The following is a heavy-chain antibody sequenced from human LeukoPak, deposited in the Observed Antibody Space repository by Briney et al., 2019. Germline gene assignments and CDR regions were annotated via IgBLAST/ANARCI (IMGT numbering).Heavy chain of an antibody. Sequence: ASVKVSCKASGYTFTSYDINWVRQATGQGLEWMGWMNPNSGNTGYAQKFQGRVTMTRNTSISTAYMELSRLRSDDTAVYYCARMGLPARGLGHWGQGTLVTVSS. CDR2: MNPNSGNT. J-gene: IGHJ4*02. V-gene: IGHV1-8*01. CDR3: ARMGLPARGLGH. D-gene: IGHD5-12*01. CDR1: GYTFTSYD.